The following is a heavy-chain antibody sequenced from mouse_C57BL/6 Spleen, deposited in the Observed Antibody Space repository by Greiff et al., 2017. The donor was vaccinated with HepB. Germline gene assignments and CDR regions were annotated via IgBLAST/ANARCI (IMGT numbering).Heavy chain of an antibody. D-gene: IGHD2-4*01. J-gene: IGHJ4*01. V-gene: IGHV2-6*01. CDR3: ARSYDYAMDY. CDR1: GFSLTSYG. CDR2: IWGVGST. Sequence: VQLQESGPGLVAPSQRLSITCTVSGFSLTSYGVDWVRQSPGKGLEWMGVIWGVGSTNYNSALKSRLSISKDNSKSQVFLKMNSLQTDDTAMYYCARSYDYAMDYWGQGTSVTVSS.